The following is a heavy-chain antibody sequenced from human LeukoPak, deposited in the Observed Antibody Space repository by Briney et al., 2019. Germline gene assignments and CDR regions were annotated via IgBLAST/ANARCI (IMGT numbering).Heavy chain of an antibody. D-gene: IGHD3-3*01. CDR2: IYYSGST. CDR3: ARHSSGYYYLDY. Sequence: TLSLTCNVSGGSIGSYYWSWIRQSPGKGLEWIGYIYYSGSTHYNPSLESRVTISVDTSKKHLSLKLSSVTAADTAVYYCARHSSGYYYLDYWGQGTLVTVSS. V-gene: IGHV4-59*08. CDR1: GGSIGSYY. J-gene: IGHJ4*02.